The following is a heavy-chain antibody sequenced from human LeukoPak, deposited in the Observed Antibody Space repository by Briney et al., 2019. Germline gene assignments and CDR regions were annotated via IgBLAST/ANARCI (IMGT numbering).Heavy chain of an antibody. CDR2: IYYSGST. D-gene: IGHD1-26*01. J-gene: IGHJ5*02. Sequence: PSETLSLTCAVSGGSISSGGYSWSWIRQPPGKGLEWIGYIYYSGSTYYNPSLKSRVTISVDTSKNQFSLKLSSVTAADTAVYYCARVPVNIWENWFDPWGQGTLVTVSS. V-gene: IGHV4-30-4*07. CDR1: GGSISSGGYS. CDR3: ARVPVNIWENWFDP.